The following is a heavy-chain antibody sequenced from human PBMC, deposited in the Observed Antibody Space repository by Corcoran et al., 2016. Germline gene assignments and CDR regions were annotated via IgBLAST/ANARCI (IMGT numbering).Heavy chain of an antibody. D-gene: IGHD6-13*01. CDR1: GFTFSTYG. Sequence: QVQLVESGGGVVQPGRSLRLSCAASGFTFSTYGMHWVRQAQGKGLEWVAIIWYDGSNKYYADSVKGRFPISRDNSKNTLYLQMNSLRVEDTAGYYCSRSVPPRYSSRWYYFDYLGQGILVTVSS. J-gene: IGHJ4*02. CDR2: IWYDGSNK. V-gene: IGHV3-33*01. CDR3: SRSVPPRYSSRWYYFDY.